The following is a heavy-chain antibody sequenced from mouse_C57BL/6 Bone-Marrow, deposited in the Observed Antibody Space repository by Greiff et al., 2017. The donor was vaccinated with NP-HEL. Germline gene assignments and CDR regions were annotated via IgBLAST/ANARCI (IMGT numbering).Heavy chain of an antibody. V-gene: IGHV5-17*01. D-gene: IGHD3-1*01. CDR2: ISSGSSTI. CDR1: GFTFSDYG. J-gene: IGHJ2*01. Sequence: EVKVEESGGGLVKPGGSLKLSCAASGFTFSDYGMHWVRQAPEKGLEWVAYISSGSSTIYYADTVKGRFTISRDNAKNTLFLQMTSLRSEDTAMYYCARHSPFDYWGQGTTLTVSS. CDR3: ARHSPFDY.